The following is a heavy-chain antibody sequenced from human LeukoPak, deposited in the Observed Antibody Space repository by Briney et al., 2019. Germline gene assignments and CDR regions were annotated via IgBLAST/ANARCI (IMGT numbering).Heavy chain of an antibody. CDR3: STGGY. CDR1: GFTFTTYA. J-gene: IGHJ4*02. D-gene: IGHD1-14*01. V-gene: IGHV3-30*02. CDR2: IRYDGSNK. Sequence: GGSLRLSCAASGFTFTTYAMSWVRQAPGKGLEWVAFIRYDGSNKYYADSVKGRFTISRDNSKNTLYLQMNSLRAEDTAVYYCSTGGYWGQGTLVTVSS.